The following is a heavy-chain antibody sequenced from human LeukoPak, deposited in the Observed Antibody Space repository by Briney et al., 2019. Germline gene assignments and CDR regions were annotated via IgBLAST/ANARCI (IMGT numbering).Heavy chain of an antibody. CDR3: AMRGRDGYKGKKYYFDY. D-gene: IGHD5-24*01. CDR1: GGSFSGYY. Sequence: SETLSLTCAVYGGSFSGYYWSWIRQPPGKGLEWIGEINHSGSTNYNPSLKSRVTISVDTSKNQFSLKLSSVTAADTAVYYCAMRGRDGYKGKKYYFDYWGQGTLVTVSS. CDR2: INHSGST. J-gene: IGHJ4*02. V-gene: IGHV4-34*01.